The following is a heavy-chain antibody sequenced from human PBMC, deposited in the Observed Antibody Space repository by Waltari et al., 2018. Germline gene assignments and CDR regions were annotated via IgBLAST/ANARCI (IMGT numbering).Heavy chain of an antibody. CDR1: GDTFTGYY. D-gene: IGHD5-18*01. V-gene: IGHV1-2*02. CDR3: ARDRRDLQLWSTMHFRYFDY. CDR2: INPNSGGT. Sequence: QVQLVQSGAEVKKPGASVKVSCKASGDTFTGYYIHWVRQAPGPGLEWMGWINPNSGGTNYAQKFQGRVTMTRDTSISTAYMELSRLRSDDTAVYYCARDRRDLQLWSTMHFRYFDYWGQGTLVTVSS. J-gene: IGHJ4*02.